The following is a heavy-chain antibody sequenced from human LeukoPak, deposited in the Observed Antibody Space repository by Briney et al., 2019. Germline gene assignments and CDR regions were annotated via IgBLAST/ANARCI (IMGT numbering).Heavy chain of an antibody. V-gene: IGHV3-21*06. Sequence: GGSLRLSCAASGFTFSIYSMNWVRQAPGKGLEWVSSINSGSTHFYYADSVRGRFTISRDNTKNSLFLQMNSLRAEDTAVYYCARDGVPAYYYAMDVWGQGTTVTVSS. CDR3: ARDGVPAYYYAMDV. J-gene: IGHJ6*02. CDR2: INSGSTHF. D-gene: IGHD3-16*01. CDR1: GFTFSIYS.